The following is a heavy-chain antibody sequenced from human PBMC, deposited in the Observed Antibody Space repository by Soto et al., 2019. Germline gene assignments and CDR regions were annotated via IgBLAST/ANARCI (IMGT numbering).Heavy chain of an antibody. Sequence: SVKVSCKASGGTFSSYAISWVRQAPGQGLEWMGGIIPIFGTANYAQKFQGRVTITADESTSTAYMELSSLRSEDTAVCYCAGLPDLTSIYYYYGMYVRRQGSTVTVSS. CDR2: IIPIFGTA. CDR1: GGTFSSYA. D-gene: IGHD2-21*01. CDR3: AGLPDLTSIYYYYGMYV. V-gene: IGHV1-69*13. J-gene: IGHJ6*02.